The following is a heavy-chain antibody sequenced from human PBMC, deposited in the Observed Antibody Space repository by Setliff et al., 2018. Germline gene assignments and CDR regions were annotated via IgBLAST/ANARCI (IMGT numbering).Heavy chain of an antibody. CDR3: ASRCGGDY. J-gene: IGHJ4*02. CDR2: IYNSGSA. CDR1: GYSISSGYY. Sequence: SETLSLTCAVSGYSISSGYYWSWIRQPPGRGLEWIGCIYNSGSAIYSPSLKSRVTISVDTSKNQFSLQLSSVTAADTAVYYCASRCGGDYWGQGTLVTVSS. V-gene: IGHV4-38-2*01. D-gene: IGHD2-15*01.